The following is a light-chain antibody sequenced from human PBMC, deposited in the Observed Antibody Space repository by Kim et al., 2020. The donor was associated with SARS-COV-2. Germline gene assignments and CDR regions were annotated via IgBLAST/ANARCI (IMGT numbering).Light chain of an antibody. J-gene: IGLJ3*02. CDR1: KLGDKY. V-gene: IGLV3-1*01. CDR2: QDS. CDR3: QAWDSSLRV. Sequence: SGSRGQTASITCSGDKLGDKYACWYQQKPGQSPVLVIYQDSKRPSGIPERFSGSNSGNTATLTISGTQAMDEADYYCQAWDSSLRVFGGGTQLTVL.